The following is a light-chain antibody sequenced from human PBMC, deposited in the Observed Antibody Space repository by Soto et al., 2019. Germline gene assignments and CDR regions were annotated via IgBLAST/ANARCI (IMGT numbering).Light chain of an antibody. CDR2: GAS. CDR3: QHFDDSLT. V-gene: IGKV3-20*01. CDR1: QSVDSST. Sequence: EIVLTQSPGTLSLSPGERATLSCRASQSVDSSTLAWYQQKPGQAPRILISGASNRATGIPDRFSGSGSGTYFTLTISRLEPEDVAVYYCQHFDDSLTFGGGTKVEIK. J-gene: IGKJ4*01.